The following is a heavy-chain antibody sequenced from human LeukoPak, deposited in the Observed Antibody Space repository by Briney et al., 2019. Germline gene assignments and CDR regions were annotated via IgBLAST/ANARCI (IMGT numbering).Heavy chain of an antibody. V-gene: IGHV3-23*01. CDR1: EFTFRSYE. Sequence: GGSLRLSCAASEFTFRSYEMNWVRQAPGKGLEWVSGISGGNGATYYADSVKGRFTISTDNSKNTLYLQMNSLRVEDTAVYYCAKSYYYGSGSPSLDYWGQGTLVTVSS. D-gene: IGHD3-10*01. CDR2: ISGGNGAT. CDR3: AKSYYYGSGSPSLDY. J-gene: IGHJ4*02.